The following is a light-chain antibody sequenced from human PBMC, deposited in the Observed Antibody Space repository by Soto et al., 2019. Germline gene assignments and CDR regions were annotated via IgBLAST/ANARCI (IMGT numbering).Light chain of an antibody. CDR3: QQTYRTPLT. J-gene: IGKJ4*01. Sequence: DIQMTQSPSCLSASVGDRVTITCRASQSISRYLNWYQQKPGKAPNLLIYVASSLQSEVPSRFSGSGSGTDFTLTISCLQSEDFASYYCQQTYRTPLTFGGGTKVDIK. V-gene: IGKV1-39*01. CDR1: QSISRY. CDR2: VAS.